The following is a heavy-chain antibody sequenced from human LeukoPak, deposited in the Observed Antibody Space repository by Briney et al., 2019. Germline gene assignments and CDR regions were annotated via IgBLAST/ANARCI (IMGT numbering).Heavy chain of an antibody. Sequence: GGSLRLSCAASGFTFSSYAMSWVRQAPGKGLEWVSAISGSGGSTYYADSVKGRFTISRDNSKNTLYLQMNSLRAEDTAVYFCAKHLWRDLLWFGEGYYFGYWGQGTLVTVSS. CDR3: AKHLWRDLLWFGEGYYFGY. D-gene: IGHD3-10*01. CDR1: GFTFSSYA. J-gene: IGHJ4*02. CDR2: ISGSGGST. V-gene: IGHV3-23*01.